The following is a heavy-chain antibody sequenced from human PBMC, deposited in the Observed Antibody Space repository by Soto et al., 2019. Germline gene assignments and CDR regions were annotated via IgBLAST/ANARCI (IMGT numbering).Heavy chain of an antibody. CDR3: TTGSLEGV. Sequence: EVQLVDSGGGFIYPGGSLRLSCAASGLTISNAWMNWVRQAPGKGLEWVGRIKTNTEGGTTDYAAAVKGRFTVSRDDSKNTLYLQMNSLKTEYTAVYYCTTGSLEGVWGQGTMVTVSS. V-gene: IGHV3-15*07. D-gene: IGHD3-16*02. CDR2: IKTNTEGGTT. J-gene: IGHJ6*02. CDR1: GLTISNAW.